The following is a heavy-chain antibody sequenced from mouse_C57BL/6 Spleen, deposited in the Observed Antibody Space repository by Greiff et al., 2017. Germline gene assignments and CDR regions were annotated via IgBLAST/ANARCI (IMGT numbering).Heavy chain of an antibody. CDR2: ISYDGSN. CDR3: ARRDYDDSYFDY. CDR1: GYSITSGYY. V-gene: IGHV3-6*01. D-gene: IGHD2-4*01. J-gene: IGHJ2*01. Sequence: EVQLVESGPGLVKPSQSLSLTCSVTGYSITSGYYWNWIRQFPGNKLEWMGYISYDGSNNYNPSLKNRISITRDTSKNQFFLTLNSVTTDDTATYYCARRDYDDSYFDYWGQGTTLTVSS.